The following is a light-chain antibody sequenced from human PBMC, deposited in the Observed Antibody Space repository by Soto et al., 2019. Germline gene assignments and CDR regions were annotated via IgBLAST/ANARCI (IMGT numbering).Light chain of an antibody. V-gene: IGKV3-20*01. CDR2: GAS. CDR1: QSVSNY. CDR3: HQYGGSPQT. Sequence: EIVLTPVPGAPFFSPGEKDTPSLTASQSVSNYLAWYQRKPGQAPRLLIYGASSRATGIPDRFSGSGSGTDFTLTISRLEPEDFAVYYCHQYGGSPQTFGQGTKV. J-gene: IGKJ1*01.